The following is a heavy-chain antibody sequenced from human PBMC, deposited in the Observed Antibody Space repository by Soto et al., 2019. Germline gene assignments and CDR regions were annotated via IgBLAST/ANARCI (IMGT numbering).Heavy chain of an antibody. D-gene: IGHD2-15*01. Sequence: SVKVSCKASGFTFTSSAVQWVRQARGQRLEWIGWIVVGSGNTNYAQKFQERVTITRDMSTSTAYMELSSPRSEDTAVYYCAVIFTKDAFDIWGQGTMVTVSS. J-gene: IGHJ3*02. CDR3: AVIFTKDAFDI. CDR1: GFTFTSSA. CDR2: IVVGSGNT. V-gene: IGHV1-58*01.